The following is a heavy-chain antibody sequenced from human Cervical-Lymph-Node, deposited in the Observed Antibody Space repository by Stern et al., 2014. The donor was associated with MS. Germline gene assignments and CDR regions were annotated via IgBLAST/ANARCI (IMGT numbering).Heavy chain of an antibody. Sequence: QDQLVQSGAEVKKPGASVKIFCKAPGYKFTNYYIHWMRQAPGQGPEWMGMINPSGDSTTYAQKFQGRVTMTRDTSTSTVYMELSRLRSEDAAVYYCASGRLGYWGQGTQVTVSS. CDR1: GYKFTNYY. CDR3: ASGRLGY. J-gene: IGHJ4*02. V-gene: IGHV1-46*01. CDR2: INPSGDST.